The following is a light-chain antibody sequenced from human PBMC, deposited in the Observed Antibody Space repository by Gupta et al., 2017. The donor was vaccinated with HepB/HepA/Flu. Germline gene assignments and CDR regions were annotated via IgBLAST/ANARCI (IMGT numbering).Light chain of an antibody. CDR2: GVT. V-gene: IGLV2-11*01. J-gene: IGLJ2*01. CDR3: CSYAGNYSLL. Sequence: QSALTQPRSVSGSSGQSVTISCTGTSSDVGAYNYASWYQQHPDKAPKLIIYGVTQRPSGVPDRFSGSKSDNTASLTISGLQADDESIYYCCSYAGNYSLLFGGGTELTVL. CDR1: SSDVGAYNY.